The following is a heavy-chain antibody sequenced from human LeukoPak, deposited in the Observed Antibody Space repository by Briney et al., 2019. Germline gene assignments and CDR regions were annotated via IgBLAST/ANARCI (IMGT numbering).Heavy chain of an antibody. J-gene: IGHJ6*02. D-gene: IGHD2-2*02. V-gene: IGHV4-34*01. Sequence: PSETLSLTCAVYGGSFSGYYWSWIRQPPGKGLEWIGEINHSGSTNYNPSLKSRVTISVDTSKNQFSLKLSSVTAADTAVYYCARDLRYCSSTSCYTAFHYCYGMDVWGQGTTVTVSS. CDR2: INHSGST. CDR1: GGSFSGYY. CDR3: ARDLRYCSSTSCYTAFHYCYGMDV.